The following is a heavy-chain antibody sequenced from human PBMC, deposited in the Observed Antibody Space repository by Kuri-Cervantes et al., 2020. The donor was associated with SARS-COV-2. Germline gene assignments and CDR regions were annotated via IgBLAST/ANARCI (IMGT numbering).Heavy chain of an antibody. J-gene: IGHJ4*02. D-gene: IGHD3-22*01. V-gene: IGHV4-39*01. CDR1: GGSISSSSYY. CDR3: ARRGDYYDSSGYYYHIQYYFDY. Sequence: SETLSLTCTVSGGSISSSSYYWGWLRPPPGKGLEWIGSIYYSGSTYYNPSLKSRVTISVDTSKNQFSLKLSSVTAADTAVYYRARRGDYYDSSGYYYHIQYYFDYWGQGTLVTVSS. CDR2: IYYSGST.